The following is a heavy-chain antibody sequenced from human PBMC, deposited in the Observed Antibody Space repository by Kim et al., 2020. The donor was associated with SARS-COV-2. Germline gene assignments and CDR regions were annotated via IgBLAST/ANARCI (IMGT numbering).Heavy chain of an antibody. CDR3: VKAISAASGFDY. V-gene: IGHV3-64D*09. D-gene: IGHD3-16*02. Sequence: YYADSVKGRFTISRDNSKNTLYLQMSSLRAEDTAVYYCVKAISAASGFDYWGQGTLVTVSS. J-gene: IGHJ4*02.